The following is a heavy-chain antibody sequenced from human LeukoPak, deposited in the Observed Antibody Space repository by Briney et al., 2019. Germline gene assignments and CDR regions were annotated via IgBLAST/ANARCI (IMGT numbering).Heavy chain of an antibody. V-gene: IGHV3-49*04. Sequence: GGSLRLSCTASGFTFGDYAMSWVRQAPGKGLEWVGFIRSKAYGGTTEYAASVKGRFTISRDDSKSIAYLQMNSLKTEDTAVYYCTGGTRRDGYNAVQYYWGQGTLVTVSS. CDR1: GFTFGDYA. J-gene: IGHJ4*02. CDR2: IRSKAYGGTT. D-gene: IGHD5-24*01. CDR3: TGGTRRDGYNAVQYY.